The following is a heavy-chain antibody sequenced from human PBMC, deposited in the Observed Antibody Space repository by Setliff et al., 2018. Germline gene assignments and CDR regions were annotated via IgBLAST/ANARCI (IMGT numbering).Heavy chain of an antibody. CDR1: RYTFNDYY. Sequence: ASVKVSCKAFRYTFNDYYIHWVRQTPGQGLEWMGRINPSSGGTDDAQNFLGRVTMTRDTAISTAYMELSRLTSDDTAVYYCARAEYTSSPLYYYMGVWGKGTTVTVSS. D-gene: IGHD6-6*01. V-gene: IGHV1-2*06. CDR2: INPSSGGT. J-gene: IGHJ6*03. CDR3: ARAEYTSSPLYYYMGV.